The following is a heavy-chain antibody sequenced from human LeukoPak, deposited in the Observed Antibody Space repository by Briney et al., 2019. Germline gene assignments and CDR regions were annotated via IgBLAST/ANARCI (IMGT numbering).Heavy chain of an antibody. CDR1: GGSISSYY. D-gene: IGHD7-27*01. CDR2: IYYSGST. Sequence: SETLSLTCTVSGGSISSYYRSWIRQPPGKGLEWIGYIYYSGSTNYNPSLKSRVTISVDTSKNQFSLKLSSVTAADTAVYYCARSLGQHYYYYYYMDVWGKGTTVTVSS. J-gene: IGHJ6*03. CDR3: ARSLGQHYYYYYYMDV. V-gene: IGHV4-59*01.